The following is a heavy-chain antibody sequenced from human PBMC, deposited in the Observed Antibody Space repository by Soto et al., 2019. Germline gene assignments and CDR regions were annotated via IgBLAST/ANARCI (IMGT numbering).Heavy chain of an antibody. J-gene: IGHJ4*02. CDR1: GGSFSGYY. V-gene: IGHV4-34*01. D-gene: IGHD3-22*01. Sequence: QVQLQQWGAGLLKPSETLSLTCAVYGGSFSGYYWSWIHQPPGKGLEWIGEINHSGSTNYNPSLKSRVTISVDTSKNQFSLKLSSVTAADTAVYYCARGDRSGAFDYWGQGTLVTVSS. CDR3: ARGDRSGAFDY. CDR2: INHSGST.